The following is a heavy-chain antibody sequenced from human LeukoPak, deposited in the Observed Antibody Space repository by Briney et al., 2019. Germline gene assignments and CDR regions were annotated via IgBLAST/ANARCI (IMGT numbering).Heavy chain of an antibody. J-gene: IGHJ4*02. Sequence: GGSLKISCKGSGYSFTSYWISWVRQMPGKGLEWMGRIDPSDSYTNYSPSFQGHVTISADKSISTAYLQWSSLKASDTAMYYCARSNYYYDSSGYDFDYWGQGTLVTVSS. CDR2: IDPSDSYT. CDR3: ARSNYYYDSSGYDFDY. V-gene: IGHV5-10-1*01. CDR1: GYSFTSYW. D-gene: IGHD3-22*01.